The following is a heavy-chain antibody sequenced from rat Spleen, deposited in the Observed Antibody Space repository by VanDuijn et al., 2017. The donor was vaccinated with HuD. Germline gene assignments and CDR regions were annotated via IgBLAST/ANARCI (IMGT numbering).Heavy chain of an antibody. D-gene: IGHD1-4*01. CDR1: GFTFSDYY. V-gene: IGHV5-22*01. CDR2: IRYDGSST. Sequence: EVQLVESDGGLVQPGRSLKLSCAASGFTFSDYYMAWVRQGPTQGLEWVATIRYDGSSTYYGDSVKGRFTISRDNAKSTLYLQMNSLRSEDTATYYCARELPGYSLFDYWGQGVMVTVSS. CDR3: ARELPGYSLFDY. J-gene: IGHJ2*01.